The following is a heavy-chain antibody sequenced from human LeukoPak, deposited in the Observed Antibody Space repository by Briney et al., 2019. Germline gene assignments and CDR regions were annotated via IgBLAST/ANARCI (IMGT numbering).Heavy chain of an antibody. J-gene: IGHJ4*02. CDR3: AKSKWLEKIFDY. D-gene: IGHD6-19*01. V-gene: IGHV3-23*01. CDR2: ISGSGGST. Sequence: GGSLRLSCAASGFTFSSYAMSWVRQAPGKGLEWVSAISGSGGSTYYADSVKGRFTTSRDNSKNTLYLQMNSLRAEDTAVYYCAKSKWLEKIFDYWGQGTLVTVSS. CDR1: GFTFSSYA.